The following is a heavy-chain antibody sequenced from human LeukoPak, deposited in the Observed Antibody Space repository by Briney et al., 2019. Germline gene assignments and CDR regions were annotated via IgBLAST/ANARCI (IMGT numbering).Heavy chain of an antibody. CDR3: ARDSYSYGYGGFDY. V-gene: IGHV4-30-4*01. CDR1: GGSISSGDRY. Sequence: TLSLTCTASGGSISSGDRYWRWLRQSPGRGVEWVGYIYSTGNTYYNPSLKSRVIISVDTSKNQFSLELNSVTAADTAVYYCARDSYSYGYGGFDYWGQGILVTVSS. J-gene: IGHJ4*02. D-gene: IGHD5-18*01. CDR2: IYSTGNT.